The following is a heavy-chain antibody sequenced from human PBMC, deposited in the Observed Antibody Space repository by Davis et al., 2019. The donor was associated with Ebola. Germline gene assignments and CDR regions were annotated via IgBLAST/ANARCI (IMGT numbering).Heavy chain of an antibody. J-gene: IGHJ4*02. Sequence: MPSETLSLTCTVSGGSISSYYWSWIRQPPGKGLEWIGYIYYSGSTNYNPSLKSRVTISVDTSKNQFSLKLSSVTAADTAVYYCASYGAKLGGNWGQGTLVTVSS. CDR2: IYYSGST. CDR1: GGSISSYY. CDR3: ASYGAKLGGN. D-gene: IGHD4-17*01. V-gene: IGHV4-59*08.